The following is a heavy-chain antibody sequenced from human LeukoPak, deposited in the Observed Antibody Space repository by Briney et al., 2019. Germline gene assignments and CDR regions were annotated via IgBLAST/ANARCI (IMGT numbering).Heavy chain of an antibody. V-gene: IGHV1-18*01. CDR1: GYTFTSYG. Sequence: ASVKVSCKASGYTFTSYGISWVRQAPGQGLEGMGWISAYNGNTNYAQKLQGRVTMTTDTSTSTAYMELRSLRSDDTAVYYCARGVGDDYGIYYYYYMDVWGKGTTVTVSS. CDR2: ISAYNGNT. J-gene: IGHJ6*03. D-gene: IGHD4-17*01. CDR3: ARGVGDDYGIYYYYYMDV.